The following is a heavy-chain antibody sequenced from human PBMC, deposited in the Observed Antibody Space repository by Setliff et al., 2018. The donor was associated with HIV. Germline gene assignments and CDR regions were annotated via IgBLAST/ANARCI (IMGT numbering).Heavy chain of an antibody. J-gene: IGHJ3*01. Sequence: GESLKISCKALDYTFTTCWIAWVRQMPGEGLEWMGIIYPDDSDIRYNPSFQNQIAISADKSIATAYLQLNNLKASDTATYYCARRDGRSMNAFQIWGPGTMVTVSS. V-gene: IGHV5-51*01. CDR3: ARRDGRSMNAFQI. D-gene: IGHD2-21*01. CDR1: DYTFTTCW. CDR2: IYPDDSDI.